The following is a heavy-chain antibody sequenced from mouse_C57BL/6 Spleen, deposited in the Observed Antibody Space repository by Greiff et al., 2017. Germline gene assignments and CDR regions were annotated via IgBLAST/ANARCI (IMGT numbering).Heavy chain of an antibody. J-gene: IGHJ4*01. CDR1: GFTFSSYT. CDR2: ISGGGGNT. CDR3: ARPPFTTVVATDAMDY. D-gene: IGHD1-1*01. V-gene: IGHV5-9*01. Sequence: EVKVEESGGGLVKPGGSLKLSCAASGFTFSSYTMSWVRQTPEKRLEWVATISGGGGNTYYPDSVKGRFTISRDNAKNTLYLQMSSLRSEDTALYYCARPPFTTVVATDAMDYWGQGTSVTVSS.